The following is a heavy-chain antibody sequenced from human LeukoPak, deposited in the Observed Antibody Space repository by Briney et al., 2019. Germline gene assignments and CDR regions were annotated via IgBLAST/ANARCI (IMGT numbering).Heavy chain of an antibody. CDR1: GFTFSLYA. Sequence: GGSLRLSCAASGFTFSLYAMHWVRQAPGKGLEHVSTISNGGDSTFYADSVKGRFTISRDISKKMLFLQMGSLRAEDTAVYYCARQRGSGCLDYWGQGTLVTVSS. CDR2: ISNGGDST. CDR3: ARQRGSGCLDY. V-gene: IGHV3-64*02. D-gene: IGHD6-19*01. J-gene: IGHJ4*02.